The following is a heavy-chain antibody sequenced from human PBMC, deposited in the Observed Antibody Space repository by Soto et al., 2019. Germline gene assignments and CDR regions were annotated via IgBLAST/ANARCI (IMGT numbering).Heavy chain of an antibody. Sequence: GGSLRLSCVGSGFIFSNNGMHWVRQTPGKGLEWVAFMSYDGSDTFYADSVKGRFTISRDNSKNTLYLQMNSLRAEDTAVYYCAKDVDYYGMDVWGQGTTVTVSS. CDR1: GFIFSNNG. V-gene: IGHV3-30*02. CDR3: AKDVDYYGMDV. J-gene: IGHJ6*02. CDR2: MSYDGSDT.